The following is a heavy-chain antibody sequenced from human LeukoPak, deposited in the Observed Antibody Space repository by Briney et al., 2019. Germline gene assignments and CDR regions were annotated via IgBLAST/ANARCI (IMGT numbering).Heavy chain of an antibody. J-gene: IGHJ6*03. CDR1: GFTFSDYY. Sequence: AGTLRLSCAASGFTFSDYYMSWIRQAPGKGLEWVSCISSSGSTIYYADSVKGRFTISRDNAKNSLYLQMNSLRAEDTAVYYCARFPCSSTSCYGYYYYYYMDVWGKGTTVTVSS. CDR2: ISSSGSTI. CDR3: ARFPCSSTSCYGYYYYYYMDV. V-gene: IGHV3-11*04. D-gene: IGHD2-2*01.